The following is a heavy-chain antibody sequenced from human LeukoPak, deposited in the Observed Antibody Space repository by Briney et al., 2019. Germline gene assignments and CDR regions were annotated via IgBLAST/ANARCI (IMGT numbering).Heavy chain of an antibody. J-gene: IGHJ4*02. CDR1: GYTFTGYY. Sequence: ASVKVSCKASGYTFTGYYMHWVRQAPGQGLEWMGWISAYNGNTNYAQKLQGRVTMTTDTSTSTAYMELRSLRSDDTAVYYCARDSPYFDYWGQGTLVTVSS. V-gene: IGHV1-18*04. CDR3: ARDSPYFDY. CDR2: ISAYNGNT.